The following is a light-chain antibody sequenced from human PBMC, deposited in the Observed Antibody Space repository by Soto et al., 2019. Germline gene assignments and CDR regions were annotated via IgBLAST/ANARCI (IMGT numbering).Light chain of an antibody. J-gene: IGKJ4*01. CDR1: QSVGRNY. CDR2: DAS. CDR3: HQYAVSPLT. Sequence: EIVLTQAPGTLSLSPGESATLSSSASQSVGRNYLAWFKHQPDQAPRLPSYDASNRATGVPDRFSGSGSGTEFTLSVTRLQPEDFEVYYCHQYAVSPLTFGGGTKVDIK. V-gene: IGKV3-20*01.